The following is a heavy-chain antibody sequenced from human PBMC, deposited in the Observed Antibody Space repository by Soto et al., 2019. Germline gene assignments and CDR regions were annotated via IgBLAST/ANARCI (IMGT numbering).Heavy chain of an antibody. Sequence: QVQLVQSGAEVKKPGASVKVSCKASGYTFTSYGISWVRQAPGQGLEWMGWISAYNGNTHYPQKLPGRITIXXDXPXXTAYVELRSLRSDNTAVYYCAGDPRGLAVAASCDYWGQGTLVTVSS. V-gene: IGHV1-18*01. J-gene: IGHJ4*02. D-gene: IGHD6-19*01. CDR3: AGDPRGLAVAASCDY. CDR1: GYTFTSYG. CDR2: ISAYNGNT.